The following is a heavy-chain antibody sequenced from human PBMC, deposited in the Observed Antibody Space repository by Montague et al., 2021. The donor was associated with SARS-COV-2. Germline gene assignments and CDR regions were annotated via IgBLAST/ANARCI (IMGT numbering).Heavy chain of an antibody. Sequence: SETLSLTCTVSGGSISSYYWSWIRQPPGKGLEWIGDIYYSGSTNYNPSLKSRVTISVDTTKNQFSLKLSSVTAADTAVYYCAREGSGMGYYYFGIDFWGQGTPVTVSS. V-gene: IGHV4-59*01. CDR3: AREGSGMGYYYFGIDF. J-gene: IGHJ6*02. D-gene: IGHD3-10*01. CDR1: GGSISSYY. CDR2: IYYSGST.